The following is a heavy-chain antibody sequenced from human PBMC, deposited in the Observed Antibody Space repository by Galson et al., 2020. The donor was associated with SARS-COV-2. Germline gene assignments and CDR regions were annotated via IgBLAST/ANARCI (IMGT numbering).Heavy chain of an antibody. CDR1: GYSFINYW. CDR3: ARHGMADTLGAAY. CDR2: IYPGDSDT. J-gene: IGHJ4*02. Sequence: GESLKISCEGSGYSFINYWIGWVRQMPGKGLEWMGMIYPGDSDTRYSPSFQGQVTISVDESVNTAYLQWTSLKASDTAMYYCARHGMADTLGAAYWCQGTLVTVSS. D-gene: IGHD3-16*01. V-gene: IGHV5-51*01.